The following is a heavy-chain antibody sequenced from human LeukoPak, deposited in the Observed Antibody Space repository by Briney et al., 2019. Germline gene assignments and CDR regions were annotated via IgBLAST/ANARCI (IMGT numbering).Heavy chain of an antibody. D-gene: IGHD2-15*01. CDR3: ARAGGYCSGGSCEGYAFDI. Sequence: SGGSLRLSCVASGFTFSSYDMHWVRQATGKGLEWVSAIGTAGDTYYPGSVKGRFTISRENAKNSLYLQMNSLRAGDTAVYYCARAGGYCSGGSCEGYAFDIWGQGTMVTVSS. V-gene: IGHV3-13*01. CDR1: GFTFSSYD. CDR2: IGTAGDT. J-gene: IGHJ3*02.